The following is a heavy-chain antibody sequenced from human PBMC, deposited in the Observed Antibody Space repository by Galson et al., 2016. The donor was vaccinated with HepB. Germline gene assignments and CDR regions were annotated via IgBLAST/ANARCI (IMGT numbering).Heavy chain of an antibody. J-gene: IGHJ4*02. D-gene: IGHD3-10*01. CDR3: AREAEERGVILMPY. Sequence: SVKVSCKASGYTFTTYGISWVQQAPGQGLEWMGWISAYYGNTKSTQKLQGRVTMTRDTSTSTAYMELRSLTSDDTAVYYCAREAEERGVILMPYWGQGTLVTVSS. CDR2: ISAYYGNT. V-gene: IGHV1-18*01. CDR1: GYTFTTYG.